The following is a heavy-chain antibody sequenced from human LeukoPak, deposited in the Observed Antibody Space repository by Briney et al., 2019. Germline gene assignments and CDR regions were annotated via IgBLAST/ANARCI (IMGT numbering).Heavy chain of an antibody. CDR2: IIPILGIA. J-gene: IGHJ4*02. D-gene: IGHD5-12*01. V-gene: IGHV1-69*04. Sequence: ASVKVSCKASGGTFSSYAISWVRQAPGQGLEWMGRIIPILGIANYAQKFQGRVTITADKSTSTAYMELSSPRSEDTAVYYCARGEQWLRPRFDYWGQGTLVTVSS. CDR1: GGTFSSYA. CDR3: ARGEQWLRPRFDY.